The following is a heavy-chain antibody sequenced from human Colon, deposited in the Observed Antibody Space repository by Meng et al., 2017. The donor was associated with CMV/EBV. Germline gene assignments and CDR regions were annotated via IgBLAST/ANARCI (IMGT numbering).Heavy chain of an antibody. D-gene: IGHD3-10*01. J-gene: IGHJ5*02. CDR2: ISANNGNT. Sequence: QLVQSKTEVKKPGDSENVSCKASGNTLSTYVISWVRQAPGQGLEWMGWISANNGNTNYGKKFQGRVTMTTDTSTNTAYMELRSLRSDDTAVYYCATGGSPFFNPWGQGTLVTVSS. V-gene: IGHV1-18*01. CDR1: GNTLSTYV. CDR3: ATGGSPFFNP.